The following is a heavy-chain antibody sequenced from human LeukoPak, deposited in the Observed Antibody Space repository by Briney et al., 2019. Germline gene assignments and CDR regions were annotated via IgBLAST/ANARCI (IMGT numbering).Heavy chain of an antibody. V-gene: IGHV1-2*02. D-gene: IGHD3-10*01. CDR2: INPNSGGT. Sequence: ASVKVSCKASGYTFTGYYMHWVRQAPGQGLEWMGWINPNSGGTNYAQKFQGRVTMTRDTSISTAYMELSRLRSDDTAVYYCARSPTLLWFGELLWSDALDIWGQGTMVTVSS. CDR1: GYTFTGYY. CDR3: ARSPTLLWFGELLWSDALDI. J-gene: IGHJ3*02.